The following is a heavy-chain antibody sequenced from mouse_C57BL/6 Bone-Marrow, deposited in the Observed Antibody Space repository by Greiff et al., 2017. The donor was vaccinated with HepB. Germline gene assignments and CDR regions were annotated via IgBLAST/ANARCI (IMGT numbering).Heavy chain of an antibody. CDR3: TKGGNRRG. D-gene: IGHD1-1*01. Sequence: VQLKESGAELVRPGASVKLSCTASGFNIKDDYMHWVKQRPEQGLEWIGWIDPENGDTEYASKFQGKATITADTSSNTAYLQLSSLTSEDTAVYYCTKGGNRRGWGQGTSVTVSS. CDR2: IDPENGDT. V-gene: IGHV14-4*01. J-gene: IGHJ4*01. CDR1: GFNIKDDY.